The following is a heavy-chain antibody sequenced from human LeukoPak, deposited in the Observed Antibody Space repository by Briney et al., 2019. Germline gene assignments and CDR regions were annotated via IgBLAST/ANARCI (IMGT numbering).Heavy chain of an antibody. CDR2: ITPMFGTT. CDR1: GGTFGSYS. Sequence: ASVKVSCKASGGTFGSYSVTWVRQAPGQGLEWMGGITPMFGTTDSAKQSRGRVTISADTSTNTAFLDLASLRSDATAVYFCARDRRPPGNPSAYYHMDVWGKGTTVIVSS. CDR3: ARDRRPPGNPSAYYHMDV. D-gene: IGHD1-1*01. V-gene: IGHV1-69*06. J-gene: IGHJ6*03.